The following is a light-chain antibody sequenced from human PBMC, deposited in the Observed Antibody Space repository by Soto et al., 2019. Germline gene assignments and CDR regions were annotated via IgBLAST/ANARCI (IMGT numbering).Light chain of an antibody. CDR3: QVWDSSSDHSVV. V-gene: IGLV3-21*04. CDR2: YDS. Sequence: SYELTQPPSVSVAPGKTARITCGGNNIGSKSVHWYQQKPGQAPVLVIYYDSDRPSGIPERFSGSNSGNTATLTISRVEAGDEADYYGQVWDSSSDHSVVFGGGTKLTVL. J-gene: IGLJ2*01. CDR1: NIGSKS.